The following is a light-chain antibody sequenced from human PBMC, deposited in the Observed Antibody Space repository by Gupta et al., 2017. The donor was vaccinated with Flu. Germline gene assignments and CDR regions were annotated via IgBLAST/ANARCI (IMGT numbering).Light chain of an antibody. J-gene: IGKJ1*01. Sequence: SLGEKATITCKYRQNVLYSSKNKNNLAWYQQKPGQPPKLLIYWASTRESGVPDRFSGSGSGTDFTLTISSLQAEDVAVYYCQQYYSTPWAFGQGTKVEIK. V-gene: IGKV4-1*01. CDR3: QQYYSTPWA. CDR2: WAS. CDR1: QNVLYSSKNKNN.